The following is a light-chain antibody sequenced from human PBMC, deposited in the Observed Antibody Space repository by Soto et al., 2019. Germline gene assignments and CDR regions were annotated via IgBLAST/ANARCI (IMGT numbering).Light chain of an antibody. CDR2: EVT. J-gene: IGLJ1*01. Sequence: QSALTQPASVSGSPVQAIAISCTGTSSDVGSYDYVYWYQQHPVNAPKLMIYEVTQRPSGVSNRFSGSKSGNTASLTISGLQADDEAYFYYSAHPSVNTRVFGTGTQLTVL. V-gene: IGLV2-14*01. CDR1: SSDVGSYDY. CDR3: SAHPSVNTRV.